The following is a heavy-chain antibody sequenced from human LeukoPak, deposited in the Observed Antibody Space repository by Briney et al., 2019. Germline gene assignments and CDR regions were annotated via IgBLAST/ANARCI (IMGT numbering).Heavy chain of an antibody. V-gene: IGHV4-38-2*01. Sequence: PSQTLSLTCAVSGYSISNGYYWGWIRQPPGKGLERIGSIDHSGNTFYNPSLKSRVTISVDTSKNQFSLKLTSVTAADTAIYHCARGPPRYASYWGQGTLVTVSS. CDR1: GYSISNGYY. D-gene: IGHD2-21*01. CDR3: ARGPPRYASY. CDR2: IDHSGNT. J-gene: IGHJ4*02.